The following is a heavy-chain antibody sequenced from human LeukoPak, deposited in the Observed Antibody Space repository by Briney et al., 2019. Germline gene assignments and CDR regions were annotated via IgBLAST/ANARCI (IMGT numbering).Heavy chain of an antibody. D-gene: IGHD3-16*01. J-gene: IGHJ4*02. CDR1: GGSISSGDYY. CDR2: IYYSGST. CDR3: ARGGAYDTLSGPFDY. V-gene: IGHV4-30-4*01. Sequence: PSETLSLTCTVSGGSISSGDYYWSWIRQPPGKGLEWIGYIYYSGSTYYNPPLKSRVTISVDTSKNQFSLKLSSVTAADTAVYYCARGGAYDTLSGPFDYWGQGTLVTVSS.